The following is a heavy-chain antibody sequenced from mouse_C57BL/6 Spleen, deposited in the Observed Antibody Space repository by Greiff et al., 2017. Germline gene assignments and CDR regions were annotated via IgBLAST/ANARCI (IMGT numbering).Heavy chain of an antibody. D-gene: IGHD2-1*01. CDR1: GYTFTSYW. J-gene: IGHJ3*01. V-gene: IGHV1-53*01. CDR2: INPSNGGT. CDR3: ATSIYYGNPWFAY. Sequence: QVQLQQPGTELVKPGASVKLSCKASGYTFTSYWMHGVKQRPGQGLEWIGNINPSNGGTNYNEKCKSKATLTVDKSSSTDYMQLSSLTSEDSAVYYCATSIYYGNPWFAYWGQGTLVTVSA.